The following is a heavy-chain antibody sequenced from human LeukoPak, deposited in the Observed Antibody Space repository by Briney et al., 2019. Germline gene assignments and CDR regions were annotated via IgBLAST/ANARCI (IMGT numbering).Heavy chain of an antibody. Sequence: PGGSLRLSCAAPGFTFRNAWMNWVRQAPGKGLEWVGRIKSKTDGGTTDYAAPVKGRFTISRDDSKNTLYLQMNSLKTEDTAVYYCTTEYYYDSSGYRTFDYRGQGTLVTVSS. CDR1: GFTFRNAW. V-gene: IGHV3-15*01. CDR3: TTEYYYDSSGYRTFDY. CDR2: IKSKTDGGTT. J-gene: IGHJ4*02. D-gene: IGHD3-22*01.